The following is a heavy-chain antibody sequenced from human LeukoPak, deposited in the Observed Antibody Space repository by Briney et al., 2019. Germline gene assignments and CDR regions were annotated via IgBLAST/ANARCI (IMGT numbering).Heavy chain of an antibody. J-gene: IGHJ4*02. CDR3: TTLAPAAHFDY. Sequence: ASVKVSCKASGYTFTSYDINWVRQATGQGLEWMGRINPNSGGTNYAQKFQGRVTMTRDTSISTAYMELSRLRSDDTAVYYCTTLAPAAHFDYWGQGTLVTVSS. CDR1: GYTFTSYD. D-gene: IGHD6-13*01. V-gene: IGHV1-2*06. CDR2: INPNSGGT.